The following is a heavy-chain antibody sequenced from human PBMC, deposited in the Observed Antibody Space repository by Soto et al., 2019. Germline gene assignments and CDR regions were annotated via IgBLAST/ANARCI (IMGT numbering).Heavy chain of an antibody. CDR1: GGSISSYY. CDR2: INHSGST. J-gene: IGHJ4*02. D-gene: IGHD3-9*01. Sequence: SETLSLTCTVSGGSISSYYWSWIRQPPGKGLEWIGEINHSGSTNYNPSLKSRVTISVDTSKNQFSLKLSSVTAADTAVYYCARWYDILTGYYRSFDYWGQGTLVTVSS. V-gene: IGHV4-34*01. CDR3: ARWYDILTGYYRSFDY.